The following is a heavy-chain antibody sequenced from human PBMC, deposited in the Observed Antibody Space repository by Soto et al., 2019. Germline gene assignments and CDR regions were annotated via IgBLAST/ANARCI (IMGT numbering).Heavy chain of an antibody. Sequence: QVQLVESGGGVVQPGGSLRLSCAVSGFTFSTYDMHWVRQAPSKGLEWVAVISYDTSYKNHVDSVKGRFTISRDNSKNTLYLQMPSLRAEDTAVYYCAKVSIAKSSAVTFDSWGQGTLVTVSS. CDR3: AKVSIAKSSAVTFDS. D-gene: IGHD2-15*01. J-gene: IGHJ4*02. CDR1: GFTFSTYD. CDR2: ISYDTSYK. V-gene: IGHV3-30*18.